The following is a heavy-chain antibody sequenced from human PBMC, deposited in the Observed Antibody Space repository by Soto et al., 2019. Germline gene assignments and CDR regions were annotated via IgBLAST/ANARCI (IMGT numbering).Heavy chain of an antibody. J-gene: IGHJ5*02. CDR2: FLASGGNT. CDR1: GYSFFSYY. D-gene: IGHD3-3*02. CDR3: AREGATIFGVTDS. Sequence: ASVKVSCKASGYSFFSYYIHWVRQAPGRGLEWIGRFLASGGNTYYAQRFRGRVSMTRDTSTTNTVSLELTSLTSDDTAVYYSAREGATIFGVTDSWGQGTRVTVSS. V-gene: IGHV1-46*01.